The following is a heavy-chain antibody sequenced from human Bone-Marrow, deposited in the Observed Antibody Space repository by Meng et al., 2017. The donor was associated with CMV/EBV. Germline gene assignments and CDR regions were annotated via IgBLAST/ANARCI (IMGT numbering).Heavy chain of an antibody. D-gene: IGHD6-13*01. J-gene: IGHJ4*02. CDR3: VKDVSSSWPYYFDF. CDR1: GFTFDDFA. Sequence: SLKISCVASGFTFDDFAMHWVRQIPGKGLEWISGISWNSGDTDYADSVKGRVTISRDNAKNSLFLHLNSLREDDTAFYYCVKDVSSSWPYYFDFWGQGTLVTVSS. V-gene: IGHV3-9*01. CDR2: ISWNSGDT.